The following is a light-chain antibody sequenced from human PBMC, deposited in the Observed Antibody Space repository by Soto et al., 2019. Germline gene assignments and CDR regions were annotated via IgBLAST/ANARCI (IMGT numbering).Light chain of an antibody. CDR1: QSINDW. Sequence: DIQMTKSPSTLSASVGDRVTITCRASQSINDWLAWYQQKPGKAPNLLIYKASSLQSGVPSRFSGSGSGTEFTLTISSLQPDDFATFYCQQYFGYPWTFGQGTKVEIK. J-gene: IGKJ1*01. CDR3: QQYFGYPWT. CDR2: KAS. V-gene: IGKV1-5*03.